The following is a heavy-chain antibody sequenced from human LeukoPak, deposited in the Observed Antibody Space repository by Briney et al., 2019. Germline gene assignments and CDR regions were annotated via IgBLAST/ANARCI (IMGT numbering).Heavy chain of an antibody. V-gene: IGHV3-48*02. J-gene: IGHJ5*02. CDR1: GFTFSCYS. CDR3: ARGLDP. CDR2: ISSGGGTI. Sequence: GGSLRLSCAASGFTFSCYSMNWVRQAPGKGLEWVSYISSGGGTIYYAESVKGRFTISRDNAKNSLYLQMNSLRDEDTAVYFCARGLDPWGQGTLVTVSS.